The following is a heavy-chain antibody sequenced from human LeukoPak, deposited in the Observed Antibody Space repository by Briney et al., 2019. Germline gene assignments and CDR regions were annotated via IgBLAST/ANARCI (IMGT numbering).Heavy chain of an antibody. CDR2: IIPIFGTA. D-gene: IGHD2-2*01. J-gene: IGHJ4*02. CDR1: GGTFSSYA. V-gene: IGHV1-69*13. Sequence: SVKVSCKASGGTFSSYAISWVRQAPGQGLEWMGGIIPIFGTANYAQKFQGRVTITADESTSTAYMELSSLRSEDTAVYYCASPYRRDIVVVPAATYYFDYWGQGTLVTVSS. CDR3: ASPYRRDIVVVPAATYYFDY.